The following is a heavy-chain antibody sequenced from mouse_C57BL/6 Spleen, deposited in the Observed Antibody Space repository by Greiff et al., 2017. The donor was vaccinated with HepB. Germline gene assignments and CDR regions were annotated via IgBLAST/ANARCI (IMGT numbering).Heavy chain of an antibody. Sequence: VQLQQSGAELVKPGASVKLSCKASGYTFTSYWMHWVKQRPGQGLEWIGMIHPSSGSTNYNEKFKSKATLTVDKSSSTAYMQLSSLTSEDSAVYYCVVPPYYSNFYAMDYWGQGTSVTVSS. D-gene: IGHD2-5*01. J-gene: IGHJ4*01. CDR2: IHPSSGST. V-gene: IGHV1-64*01. CDR3: VVPPYYSNFYAMDY. CDR1: GYTFTSYW.